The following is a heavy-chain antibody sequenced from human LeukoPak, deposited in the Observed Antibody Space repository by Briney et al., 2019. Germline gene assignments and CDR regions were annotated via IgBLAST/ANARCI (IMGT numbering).Heavy chain of an antibody. Sequence: GGSLRLSCAASGFTFSSYWMHWVRQAPGKGLVWVSGINSDGSSTTYADSVKGRFTISRDHAKNTLYLQMNSLRAEDTAVYYCARVKAGYSGYGPVDYWGQGTLATVSS. CDR3: ARVKAGYSGYGPVDY. CDR2: INSDGSST. CDR1: GFTFSSYW. V-gene: IGHV3-74*01. D-gene: IGHD5-12*01. J-gene: IGHJ4*02.